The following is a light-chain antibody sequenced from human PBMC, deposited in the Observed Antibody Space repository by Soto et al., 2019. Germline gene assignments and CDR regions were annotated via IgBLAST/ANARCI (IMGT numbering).Light chain of an antibody. CDR3: QSYDSSLSGWV. CDR1: SSNIGAGYD. J-gene: IGLJ3*02. V-gene: IGLV1-40*01. CDR2: GNS. Sequence: QSVLTQPPSVSGAPGRRVTISCTGSSSNIGAGYDVHWYQQLPGTAPKLLIYGNSNRPSGVPDRLSGSKSGTTASLAITGLQAEDEADYYCQSYDSSLSGWVFGGGTKLTVL.